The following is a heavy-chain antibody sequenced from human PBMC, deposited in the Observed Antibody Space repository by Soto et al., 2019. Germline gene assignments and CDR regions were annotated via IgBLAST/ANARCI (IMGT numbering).Heavy chain of an antibody. Sequence: QVQLVESGGGVVQPGRSLRLSCAASGFTFSSYAMHWVRQAPGKGLEWVAVISYDGSNKYYADSVKGRFTISRDNSKNTLYLQMNSRRAEDTAVYYCARVPYDSRGYLGYFDYWGQGTLATVSS. CDR2: ISYDGSNK. CDR1: GFTFSSYA. CDR3: ARVPYDSRGYLGYFDY. J-gene: IGHJ4*02. D-gene: IGHD3-22*01. V-gene: IGHV3-30-3*01.